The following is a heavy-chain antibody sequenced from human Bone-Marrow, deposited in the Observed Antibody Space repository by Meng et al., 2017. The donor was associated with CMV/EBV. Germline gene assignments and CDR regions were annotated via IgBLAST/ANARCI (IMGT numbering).Heavy chain of an antibody. CDR1: GGTFSSYT. CDR3: ARRGIAARPHYYYGMDV. D-gene: IGHD6-6*01. J-gene: IGHJ6*02. CDR2: IIPILDII. V-gene: IGHV1-69*02. Sequence: SVKVSCKVSGGTFSSYTFSWVRQAPGQGLEWLGRIIPILDIINYAQKFQGRVTITTDESTSTAYMELSSLRSEDTAVYYCARRGIAARPHYYYGMDVWGQGTTVTVSS.